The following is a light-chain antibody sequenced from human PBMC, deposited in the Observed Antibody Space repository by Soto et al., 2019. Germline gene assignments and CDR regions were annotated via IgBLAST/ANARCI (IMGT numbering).Light chain of an antibody. CDR2: DVS. Sequence: QSALTRTASVSGSPGQSITISCTGTSSDVGGYNYVSWYQQHPGKAPKLMIYDVSNRPSGVSNRFSGSKSGNTASLTISGLQAEDEADYYCSSYTSSSTYVFGTGTKVTV. J-gene: IGLJ1*01. CDR3: SSYTSSSTYV. V-gene: IGLV2-14*01. CDR1: SSDVGGYNY.